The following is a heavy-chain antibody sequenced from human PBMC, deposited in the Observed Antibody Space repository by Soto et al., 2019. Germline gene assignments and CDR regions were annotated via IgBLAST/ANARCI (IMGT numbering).Heavy chain of an antibody. Sequence: GGSLRLSCAASGFMFSNHAVSWVRQAPGKGLEWVSTISGSGGSTYYADSVKGRFTISRDNSKNTLYLQMNSLRAEDTAVYYCAKGLRSWNFDYWGQGTLVTVSS. J-gene: IGHJ4*02. CDR3: AKGLRSWNFDY. CDR1: GFMFSNHA. CDR2: ISGSGGST. V-gene: IGHV3-23*01. D-gene: IGHD5-12*01.